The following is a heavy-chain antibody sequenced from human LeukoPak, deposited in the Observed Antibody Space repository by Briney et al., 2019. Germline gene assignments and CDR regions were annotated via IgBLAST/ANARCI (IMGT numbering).Heavy chain of an antibody. J-gene: IGHJ4*02. D-gene: IGHD4-23*01. CDR1: GFTFSSYA. CDR3: AKVGYGGNYYFDY. V-gene: IGHV3-23*01. Sequence: GGSLRLSCAASGFTFSSYAMSWVRQAPGKGLEWVSAISGSGGSTYYADSAKGRFTISRDNSKNTLYLQMNSLRAEDTAVYYCAKVGYGGNYYFDYWGQGTLVTVSS. CDR2: ISGSGGST.